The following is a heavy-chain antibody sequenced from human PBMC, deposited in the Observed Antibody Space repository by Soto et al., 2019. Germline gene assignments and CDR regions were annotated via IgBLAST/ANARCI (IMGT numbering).Heavy chain of an antibody. D-gene: IGHD3-22*01. V-gene: IGHV3-23*01. J-gene: IGHJ4*02. CDR3: AKDRAPPMKATYYDSGGDYFDY. Sequence: GGSLRLSCAASGFTFSSYAMSWVRQAPGKGLEWVSAISGSGGSTYYADSVKGRFTISRDNSKNTLYLQMNSLRAEDTAVYYWAKDRAPPMKATYYDSGGDYFDYWGKGPRVTVS. CDR2: ISGSGGST. CDR1: GFTFSSYA.